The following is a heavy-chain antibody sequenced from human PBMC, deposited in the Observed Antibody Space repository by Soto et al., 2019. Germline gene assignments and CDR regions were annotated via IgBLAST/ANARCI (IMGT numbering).Heavy chain of an antibody. V-gene: IGHV4-59*01. D-gene: IGHD6-13*01. CDR2: IYYSGST. J-gene: IGHJ6*02. CDR1: GGSISSYY. Sequence: PSETLSLTCTVSGGSISSYYWSWIRQPPGKGLEWIGYIYYSGSTNYNPSLKSRVTIPVDTSKNQFSLKLSSVTAADTAVYYCARDLGVAAAAATSPAGYYYGMDVWGQGTTVTVSS. CDR3: ARDLGVAAAAATSPAGYYYGMDV.